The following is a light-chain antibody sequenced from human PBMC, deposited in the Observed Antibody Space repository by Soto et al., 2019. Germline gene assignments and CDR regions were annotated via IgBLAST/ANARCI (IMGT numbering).Light chain of an antibody. CDR2: DVS. Sequence: QSVLTQPRSLTGFPGQSVTISCTGTSGDVGLYNYVSWYQQFPGKVPKLIIYDVSKRPSGVPDRFSASKSGITASLTISGLQTEDEADYYCSSYAGSNIYVFGTGTKVTVL. CDR3: SSYAGSNIYV. CDR1: SGDVGLYNY. J-gene: IGLJ1*01. V-gene: IGLV2-11*01.